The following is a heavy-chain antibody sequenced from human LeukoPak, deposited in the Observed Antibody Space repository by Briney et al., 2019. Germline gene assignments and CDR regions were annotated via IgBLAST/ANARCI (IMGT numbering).Heavy chain of an antibody. Sequence: GGSLRLSCAASGFPFSSYAMNWVRQAPGKGLEWVSVIAGSDGFTQYADSVKGRFTISRDNSKNTVYLQMNRLRVEDTALYYCVRSLDCWGQGTLVTVSS. J-gene: IGHJ4*02. CDR1: GFPFSSYA. CDR3: VRSLDC. CDR2: IAGSDGFT. V-gene: IGHV3-23*01.